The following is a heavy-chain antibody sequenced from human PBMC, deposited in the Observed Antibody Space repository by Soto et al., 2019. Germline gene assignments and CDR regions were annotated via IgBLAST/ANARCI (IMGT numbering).Heavy chain of an antibody. V-gene: IGHV1-69*14. J-gene: IGHJ6*02. CDR3: ARSITGTVSYYYGMDV. Sequence: QVQLVQSGAEVKKPGSSVKVSCKASVGTFSSYAISWVRQAPGQGLEWMGGIIPIFATADYAQKFQGRVTITADKSTSTAYMELSSLRSEDTAVYYCARSITGTVSYYYGMDVWGQGTTVTVSS. D-gene: IGHD1-20*01. CDR2: IIPIFATA. CDR1: VGTFSSYA.